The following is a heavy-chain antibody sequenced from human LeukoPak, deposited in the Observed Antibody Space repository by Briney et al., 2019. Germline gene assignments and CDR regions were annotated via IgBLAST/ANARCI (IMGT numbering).Heavy chain of an antibody. CDR1: GGSFSGYY. V-gene: IGHV4-59*12. Sequence: PSETLSLTCAVYGGSFSGYYWSWIRQPPGKGLEWIGYIYYSGSTNYSPSLKSRVTISVDTSKNQFSLKLSSVTAADTAGYYCARDQYYDVSTYYEIDYWGQGTLVTVSS. CDR3: ARDQYYDVSTYYEIDY. J-gene: IGHJ4*02. D-gene: IGHD3-22*01. CDR2: IYYSGST.